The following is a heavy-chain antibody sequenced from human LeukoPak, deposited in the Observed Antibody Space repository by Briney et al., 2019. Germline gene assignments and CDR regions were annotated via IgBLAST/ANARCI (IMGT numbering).Heavy chain of an antibody. CDR1: GGTFSSYT. CDR2: IIPILGIA. CDR3: ARYYYDSSGYYHNWFAP. V-gene: IGHV1-69*02. Sequence: SVKVSCKASGGTFSSYTISWVRQAPGQGLEWMGRIIPILGIANYAQKFQGRVTITADKSTSTAYMELSSLRSEDTAVYYCARYYYDSSGYYHNWFAPWAQGPLVTVPS. J-gene: IGHJ5*02. D-gene: IGHD3-22*01.